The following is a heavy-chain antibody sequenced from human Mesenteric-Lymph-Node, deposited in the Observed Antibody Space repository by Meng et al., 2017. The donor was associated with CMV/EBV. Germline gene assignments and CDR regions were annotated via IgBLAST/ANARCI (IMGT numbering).Heavy chain of an antibody. Sequence: ASVKVSCKASGGTFSSYTISWVRQAPGQGLEWMGWFSAYNGNTNYAQKLQGRVTMTTDTSTSAAYMELRSLRSDDTAVYYCARYYYDSSAYLGGMDVWGQGTTVTVSS. CDR1: GGTFSSYT. V-gene: IGHV1-18*01. J-gene: IGHJ6*02. CDR3: ARYYYDSSAYLGGMDV. CDR2: FSAYNGNT. D-gene: IGHD3-22*01.